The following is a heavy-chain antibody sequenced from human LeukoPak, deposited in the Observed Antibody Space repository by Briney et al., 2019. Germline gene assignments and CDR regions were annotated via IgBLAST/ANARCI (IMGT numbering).Heavy chain of an antibody. CDR3: ATYCSGASCYSGMAV. D-gene: IGHD2-15*01. CDR1: GFTVSSNY. V-gene: IGHV3-53*01. Sequence: GGSLRLSCSVSGFTVSSNYMSWVRQAPGKGLEWVSVIYAGGVTYYADSVKGRFTISRDNSKNTLFLQMNSLRGEDTAVYYCATYCSGASCYSGMAVWGQGTTVTVYS. J-gene: IGHJ6*02. CDR2: IYAGGVT.